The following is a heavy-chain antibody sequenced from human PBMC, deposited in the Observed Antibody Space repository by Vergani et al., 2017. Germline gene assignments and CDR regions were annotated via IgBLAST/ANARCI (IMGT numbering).Heavy chain of an antibody. CDR1: GYTFTSYG. V-gene: IGHV1-18*01. CDR2: ISAYNGNT. D-gene: IGHD3-3*01. CDR3: ARVVDYDFWSGLNYYYYYYMDV. J-gene: IGHJ6*03. Sequence: QVQLVQSGAEVKKPGASVKVSCKASGYTFTSYGISWVRQAPGQGLEWMGWISAYNGNTNYAQKLQGRVTMTTDTSTSTAYMELRGLRSDDTAVYYCARVVDYDFWSGLNYYYYYYMDVWGKGTTVTVSS.